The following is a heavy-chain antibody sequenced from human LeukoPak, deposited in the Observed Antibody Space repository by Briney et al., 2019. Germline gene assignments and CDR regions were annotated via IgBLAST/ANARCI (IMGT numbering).Heavy chain of an antibody. Sequence: ASVTVTYKASVYTFTDYYMHWVRPAPGQGLAWMGWINPNSGGTNYAQKFQGRVTMTRDTAISTAYMELSRLRSDDTAVYYCARDTSFPHTIFGVVTSPRYMVVWRKGTTVTVPS. J-gene: IGHJ6*03. CDR3: ARDTSFPHTIFGVVTSPRYMVV. D-gene: IGHD3-3*01. CDR2: INPNSGGT. CDR1: VYTFTDYY. V-gene: IGHV1-2*02.